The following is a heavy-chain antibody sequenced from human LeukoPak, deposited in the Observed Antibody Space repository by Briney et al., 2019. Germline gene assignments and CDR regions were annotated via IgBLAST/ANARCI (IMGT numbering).Heavy chain of an antibody. CDR2: INRNRGNT. CDR1: GYTFTSYD. CDR3: ARGGAARRLYYCGMDV. D-gene: IGHD6-6*01. J-gene: IGHJ6*02. V-gene: IGHV1-8*02. Sequence: ASVKVSCTASGYTFTSYDINWVRQAPGQGLEYMGSINRNRGNTCYAHTFQGRVTITRNTSISTTYMELSSLRSEDTAVYYCARGGAARRLYYCGMDVLVRGTTVTVSS.